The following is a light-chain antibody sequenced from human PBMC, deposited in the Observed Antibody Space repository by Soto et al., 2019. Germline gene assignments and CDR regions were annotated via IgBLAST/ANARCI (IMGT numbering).Light chain of an antibody. J-gene: IGLJ1*01. V-gene: IGLV2-14*01. CDR1: SSDVGGSNY. CDR2: AVT. Sequence: QSALTQPASVSGSPGQSISISCTGTSSDVGGSNYVSWYQQHPGKAPKFINYAVTNRPSGVSDRFSGSKSGNTASLTISGLQAEDEADYYCSTYTNTSTLYVFGTGTKLTVL. CDR3: STYTNTSTLYV.